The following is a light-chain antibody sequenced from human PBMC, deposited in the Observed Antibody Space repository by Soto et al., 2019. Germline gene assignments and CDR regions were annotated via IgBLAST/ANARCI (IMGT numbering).Light chain of an antibody. CDR2: NYS. J-gene: IGLJ1*01. CDR3: AAWDDGLEAYV. Sequence: QSVLTQPPSASGTPGQRVTISCSGSSSNIGSHTVDWYQQLPGTAPKLLIYNYSERPPGVPDRFSGSKSGTSASLAITGLQSDDEADYYCAAWDDGLEAYVFGAGTKLTVL. V-gene: IGLV1-44*01. CDR1: SSNIGSHT.